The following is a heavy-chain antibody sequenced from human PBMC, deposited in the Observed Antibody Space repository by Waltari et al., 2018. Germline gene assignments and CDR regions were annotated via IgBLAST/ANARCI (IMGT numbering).Heavy chain of an antibody. CDR1: GGSISSGSYY. J-gene: IGHJ4*02. CDR2: IYTSGST. CDR3: ARDRPDYYDSSGYSSGGTDY. Sequence: SGGSISSGSYYWSWIRQPAGKGLEWIGRIYTSGSTNYNPSLKSRVTISVDTSKNQFSLKLSSVTAADTAVYYCARDRPDYYDSSGYSSGGTDYWGQGTLVTVSS. V-gene: IGHV4-61*02. D-gene: IGHD3-22*01.